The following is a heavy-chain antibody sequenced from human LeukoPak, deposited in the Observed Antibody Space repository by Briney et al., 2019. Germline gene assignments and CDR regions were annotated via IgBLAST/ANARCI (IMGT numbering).Heavy chain of an antibody. J-gene: IGHJ5*02. CDR1: GFTFSDYY. D-gene: IGHD3-10*01. Sequence: GGSLRLSCAASGFTFSDYYMSWIRQAPGKGLEWVSYISSSGSTIYYADSVKGRFTISRDNAKNSLYLQMNSLRAEDTAVYYWARAAGHYGSGSYYNGVDPWGQGTLVTVSS. CDR2: ISSSGSTI. CDR3: ARAAGHYGSGSYYNGVDP. V-gene: IGHV3-11*01.